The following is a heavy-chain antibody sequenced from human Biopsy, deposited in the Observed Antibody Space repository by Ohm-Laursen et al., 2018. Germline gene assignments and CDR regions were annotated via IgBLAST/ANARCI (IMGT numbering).Heavy chain of an antibody. V-gene: IGHV3-72*01. CDR1: GLTLSDHN. J-gene: IGHJ6*02. CDR3: ARDVGSSGWYYYGMDV. CDR2: TRNNGKTYTK. D-gene: IGHD6-19*01. Sequence: SLRLSCAASGLTLSDHNMDWVRLAPGKGLEWVGRTRNNGKTYTKEYAASVKGRFTISRDDSKNSLYLQMNSLKTEDTAVYFCARDVGSSGWYYYGMDVWGQGTTVTVSS.